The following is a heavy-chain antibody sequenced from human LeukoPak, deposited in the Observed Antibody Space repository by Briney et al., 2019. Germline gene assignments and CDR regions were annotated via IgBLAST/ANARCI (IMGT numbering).Heavy chain of an antibody. D-gene: IGHD3-22*01. Sequence: PGGSLRLSCAASGFTFSNYGMHWVRQAPGKGLKWVAVIWYDGSTKYNADSVKGRFTISRDNSKNTLSLQMNSLRAEDTAVYYCARSLLYYYDSSGPENWGQGSLVTVSS. CDR3: ARSLLYYYDSSGPEN. CDR1: GFTFSNYG. J-gene: IGHJ4*02. CDR2: IWYDGSTK. V-gene: IGHV3-33*01.